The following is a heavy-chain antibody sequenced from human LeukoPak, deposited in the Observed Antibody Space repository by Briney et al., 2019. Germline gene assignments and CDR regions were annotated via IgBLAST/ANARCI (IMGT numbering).Heavy chain of an antibody. CDR2: IIPIFGTA. CDR3: ARGPQQLGGFDY. Sequence: GASVKVSCKASGGTFSSYAISWVRQAPGQGLEWMGGIIPIFGTANYAQTFQGRVTITTDESTSTAYMELSSLRSEDTAVYYCARGPQQLGGFDYWGQGTLVTVSS. D-gene: IGHD6-13*01. J-gene: IGHJ4*02. V-gene: IGHV1-69*05. CDR1: GGTFSSYA.